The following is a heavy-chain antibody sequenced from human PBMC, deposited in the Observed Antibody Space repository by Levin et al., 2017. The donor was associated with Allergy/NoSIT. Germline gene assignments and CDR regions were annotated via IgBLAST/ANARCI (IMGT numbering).Heavy chain of an antibody. J-gene: IGHJ6*02. CDR1: GFKFDDYV. Sequence: GGSLRLSCAASGFKFDDYVMNWVRQAPGKGLEWVSGINWNSGSLGYADSVKGRFTISRDNAKNSLYLQMNSLRVEDTALYYCSIIKVWVSYRYTGDGMDVWGQGTTVTVSS. CDR3: SIIKVWVSYRYTGDGMDV. V-gene: IGHV3-9*01. D-gene: IGHD3-16*02. CDR2: INWNSGSL.